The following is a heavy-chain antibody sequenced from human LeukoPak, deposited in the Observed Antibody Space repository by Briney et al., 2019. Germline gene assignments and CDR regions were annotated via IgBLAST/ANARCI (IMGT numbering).Heavy chain of an antibody. CDR2: IHYSGST. CDR3: ARTTEGVYTYDYFYYYYMDV. V-gene: IGHV4-59*01. Sequence: SETLSLTCTVSGGSINGYYWGWIRQPPGKGLEWIGYIHYSGSTNYNPSLKSRVTISVDTSKNQFSLKLSSVTAADTAVYYCARTTEGVYTYDYFYYYYMDVWGKGTTVTISS. CDR1: GGSINGYY. D-gene: IGHD5-18*01. J-gene: IGHJ6*03.